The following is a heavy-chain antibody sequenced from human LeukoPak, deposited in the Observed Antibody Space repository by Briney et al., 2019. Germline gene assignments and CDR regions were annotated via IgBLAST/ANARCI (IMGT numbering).Heavy chain of an antibody. CDR2: INPSGGST. CDR3: AKGRSDFFSYSYYLDV. D-gene: IGHD2-21*02. J-gene: IGHJ6*03. V-gene: IGHV1-46*01. Sequence: ASVKVSCKASGSTLTSNYIHWVRQAPGQGLECMGIINPSGGSTTYAQKFQGRVTMTRDTSTSTVYMELTSLRSEDTAVYYCAKGRSDFFSYSYYLDVRAKGSTVTVSS. CDR1: GSTLTSNY.